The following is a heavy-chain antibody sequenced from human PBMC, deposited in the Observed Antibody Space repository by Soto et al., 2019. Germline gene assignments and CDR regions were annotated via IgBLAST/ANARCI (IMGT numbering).Heavy chain of an antibody. Sequence: QVLLVESGGAVVQPGRSLRLSCAASGFTFSRHTLHWVRQAPGKGLEWVAAISDDGSNTYYADSVKGRFTISRDNSKNTLYLQMTCLISEYTAAHHWAREVYYDFWSGFNTHLYYFDVWGQGTLVTVSS. V-gene: IGHV3-30-3*01. CDR1: GFTFSRHT. D-gene: IGHD3-3*01. CDR2: ISDDGSNT. CDR3: AREVYYDFWSGFNTHLYYFDV. J-gene: IGHJ4*02.